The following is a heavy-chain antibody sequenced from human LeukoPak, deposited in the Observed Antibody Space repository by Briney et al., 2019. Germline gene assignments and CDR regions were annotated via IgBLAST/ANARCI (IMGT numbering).Heavy chain of an antibody. CDR3: VRGIVYYDILTGYYKSYYYYYMDV. CDR2: MNPNSGNT. D-gene: IGHD3-9*01. J-gene: IGHJ6*03. V-gene: IGHV1-8*01. Sequence: ASVKVSCKASGYTFTSYDINWVRHATRQGLEWMGWMNPNSGNTGYAQKFQGRVTMTRNTSISTAYMELSSLRSEDTAVYYCVRGIVYYDILTGYYKSYYYYYMDVWGKGTTVTISS. CDR1: GYTFTSYD.